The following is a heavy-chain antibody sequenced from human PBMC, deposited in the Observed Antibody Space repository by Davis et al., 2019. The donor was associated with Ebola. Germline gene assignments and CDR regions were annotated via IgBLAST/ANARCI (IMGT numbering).Heavy chain of an antibody. J-gene: IGHJ5*02. D-gene: IGHD3-22*01. CDR1: GFSFSDYG. V-gene: IGHV3-23*01. CDR2: ISDSGGNT. CDR3: AKESMHYYDRSGYYNLNWFDP. Sequence: GESLKISCAASGFSFSDYGMNWVSQAPGKGLEWVSRISDSGGNTYYADSVRGRFTISRDNSKNTLYLQVNSLRAEDTAVYYCAKESMHYYDRSGYYNLNWFDPWGQGTLVTVSS.